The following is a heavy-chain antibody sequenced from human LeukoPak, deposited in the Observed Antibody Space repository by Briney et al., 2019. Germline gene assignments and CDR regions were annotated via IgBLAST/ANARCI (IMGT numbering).Heavy chain of an antibody. CDR3: VTTSVTHTRDP. D-gene: IGHD5/OR15-5a*01. CDR1: GHDFSHFY. Sequence: ASVKASCKASGHDFSHFYFNWVRQAPGRGLEWVGWINPHSRATHYAQRFRGRVTMEATITTAYMELNSLTSDYTAVYYCVTTSVTHTRDPWGQGTLVTVSS. J-gene: IGHJ5*02. CDR2: INPHSRAT. V-gene: IGHV1-2*02.